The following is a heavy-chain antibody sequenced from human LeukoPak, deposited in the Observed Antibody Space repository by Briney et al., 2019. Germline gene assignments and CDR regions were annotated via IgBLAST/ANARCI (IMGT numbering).Heavy chain of an antibody. D-gene: IGHD3-10*01. J-gene: IGHJ4*02. Sequence: SETLSLTCAVYGGSFSGYYWSWIRQPPGKGLEWIGEINHSGSTNYNPSLKSRVTISVDTSKNQFSLKLSSVTAADTAVYYCARAGLWFGEPHRDWGQGTPVTVSS. CDR3: ARAGLWFGEPHRD. CDR1: GGSFSGYY. V-gene: IGHV4-34*01. CDR2: INHSGST.